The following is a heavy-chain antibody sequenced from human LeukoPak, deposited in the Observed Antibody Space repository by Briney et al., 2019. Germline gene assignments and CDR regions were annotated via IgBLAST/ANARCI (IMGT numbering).Heavy chain of an antibody. J-gene: IGHJ3*02. D-gene: IGHD2-2*01. CDR2: ISSSSSYI. CDR1: GFTFSSYS. V-gene: IGHV3-21*01. Sequence: GGSLRLSCAASGFTFSSYSMNWVRQAPGKGLEWVSSISSSSSYIYYADSVKGRFTISRDNAKNSLYLQMNSLRAEDTAVYYCARLHWGYCSSTSWSHDAFDIWGQGTMVTVSS. CDR3: ARLHWGYCSSTSWSHDAFDI.